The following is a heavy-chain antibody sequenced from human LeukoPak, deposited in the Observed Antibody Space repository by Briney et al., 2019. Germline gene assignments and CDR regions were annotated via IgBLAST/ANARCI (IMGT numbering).Heavy chain of an antibody. D-gene: IGHD3-9*01. V-gene: IGHV3-11*01. CDR2: ISGSGTTI. CDR1: GFTFSVYY. CDR3: ARGILTGYYIPNFDY. Sequence: PGGSLRLSCAASGFTFSVYYMSWIRQAPGKGLEWVSYISGSGTTIHYADSVKGRFTISRDNAKNSLFLQMNSLRAEDTAVYYCARGILTGYYIPNFDYWGQGTLVTVSS. J-gene: IGHJ4*02.